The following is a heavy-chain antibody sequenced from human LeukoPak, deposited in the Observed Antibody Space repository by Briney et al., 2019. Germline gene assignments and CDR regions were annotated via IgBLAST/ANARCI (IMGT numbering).Heavy chain of an antibody. Sequence: SQTLSLTCAVYGGSFSGYYWSWIRQPPGKGLEWIGEINHSGSTNYNPSLKSRVTISVDTSKNQFSLKLSSVTAADTAVYYCARHSDVDTAMTVDYWGQGTLVTVSS. CDR2: INHSGST. V-gene: IGHV4-34*01. D-gene: IGHD5-18*01. CDR1: GGSFSGYY. J-gene: IGHJ4*02. CDR3: ARHSDVDTAMTVDY.